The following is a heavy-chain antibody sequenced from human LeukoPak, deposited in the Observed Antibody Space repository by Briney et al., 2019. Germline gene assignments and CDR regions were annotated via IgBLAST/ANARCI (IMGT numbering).Heavy chain of an antibody. Sequence: GGSLRLSCAASGFTFSSYSMNWVRQAPGRGLEWVSGISWNSGSIGYADSVKGRFTISRDNAKNSLYLQMNSLRAEDTALYYCAKAFFAYSSSWFDYWGQGTLVTVSS. CDR2: ISWNSGSI. CDR3: AKAFFAYSSSWFDY. J-gene: IGHJ4*02. CDR1: GFTFSSYS. V-gene: IGHV3-9*01. D-gene: IGHD6-13*01.